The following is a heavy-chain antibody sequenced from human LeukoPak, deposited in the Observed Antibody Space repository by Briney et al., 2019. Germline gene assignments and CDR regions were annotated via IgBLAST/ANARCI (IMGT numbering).Heavy chain of an antibody. CDR1: EFTFSIYA. CDR2: ISGSGETA. CDR3: AKDYDSSGYYILDY. V-gene: IGHV3-23*01. J-gene: IGHJ4*02. Sequence: GGSLRLSCAASEFTFSIYAMSWVRQAPGKGLQWVSGISGSGETAYYADSVKGRFTIFRDNSKNTLYLQMNSLRAEDTAVYYCAKDYDSSGYYILDYWGQGTLPPSP. D-gene: IGHD3-22*01.